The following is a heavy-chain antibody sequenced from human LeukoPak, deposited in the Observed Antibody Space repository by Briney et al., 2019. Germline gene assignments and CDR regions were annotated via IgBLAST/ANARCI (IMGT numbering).Heavy chain of an antibody. J-gene: IGHJ4*02. CDR3: AREMRQQLVRWDNSVDY. V-gene: IGHV3-48*01. D-gene: IGHD6-13*01. CDR1: GFTFSSYS. CDR2: ISSSSSTI. Sequence: GGSLRLSCAASGFTFSSYSMNWVRQAPGKGLGWVSYISSSSSTIYYADSVKGRFTISRDNAKNSLYLQMNSLRAEDTAVYYCAREMRQQLVRWDNSVDYWGQGTLVTVSS.